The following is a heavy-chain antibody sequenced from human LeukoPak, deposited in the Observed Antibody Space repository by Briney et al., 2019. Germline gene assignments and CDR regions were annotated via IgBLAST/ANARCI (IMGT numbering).Heavy chain of an antibody. V-gene: IGHV3-66*01. Sequence: GGSLRLACAASGFTVSSNYMSWVRQAPGKGLEWVSVIYAGGYTYYADSVKGRCTISRDNSKNTVYLQMNSLGDVDTAVYFCARDTSGDDAFDIWGQGTMVTVSS. J-gene: IGHJ3*02. CDR1: GFTVSSNY. CDR3: ARDTSGDDAFDI. D-gene: IGHD5-12*01. CDR2: IYAGGYT.